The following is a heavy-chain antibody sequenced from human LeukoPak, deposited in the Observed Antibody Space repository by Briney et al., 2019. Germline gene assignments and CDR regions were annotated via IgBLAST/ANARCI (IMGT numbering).Heavy chain of an antibody. CDR2: INPNSGDT. Sequence: GASVKVSCKASAYTFTDYYMHWVRQAPGQGLEWMGWINPNSGDTNYAQKFQGRVTMTRDPSISTAYMALTRLRSDDTAVYYCARDAWLVGTTNLYYFDYWGQGTLVTVSS. J-gene: IGHJ4*02. CDR1: AYTFTDYY. V-gene: IGHV1-2*02. CDR3: ARDAWLVGTTNLYYFDY. D-gene: IGHD1-26*01.